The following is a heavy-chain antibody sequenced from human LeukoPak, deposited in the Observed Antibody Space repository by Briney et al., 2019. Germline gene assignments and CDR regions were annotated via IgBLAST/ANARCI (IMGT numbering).Heavy chain of an antibody. CDR2: IYYNGSP. D-gene: IGHD6-13*01. J-gene: IGHJ6*03. Sequence: PSETLSLTCTVSGGSMSRYYWSWIRQPPGKGLEWIGDIYYNGSPNYNPSFKSRVTISVESSNNQFSLRLSSVTAADTAVYYCARVSPGQYSSSWYGYYYYYMDVWGKGTTVTVSS. CDR3: ARVSPGQYSSSWYGYYYYYMDV. V-gene: IGHV4-59*01. CDR1: GGSMSRYY.